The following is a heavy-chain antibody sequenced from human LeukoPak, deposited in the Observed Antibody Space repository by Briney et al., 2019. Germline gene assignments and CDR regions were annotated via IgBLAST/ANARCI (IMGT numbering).Heavy chain of an antibody. V-gene: IGHV4-34*01. CDR2: INHSGST. D-gene: IGHD3-3*02. Sequence: SETLSLTCAVYGGSFSGYYWSWIRQPPGKGLEWIGEINHSGSTNYNPSLKSRVTISVDTSKNQFSLKLSSVTAADTAVYYCARHFRLYYFDYWGQGTLVTVSS. J-gene: IGHJ4*02. CDR1: GGSFSGYY. CDR3: ARHFRLYYFDY.